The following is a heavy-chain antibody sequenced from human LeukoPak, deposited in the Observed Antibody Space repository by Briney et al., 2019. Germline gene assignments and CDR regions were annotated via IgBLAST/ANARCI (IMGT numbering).Heavy chain of an antibody. J-gene: IGHJ4*02. CDR3: ARDVGGGYFDY. V-gene: IGHV3-21*01. CDR1: GFTFSSYS. D-gene: IGHD2-15*01. Sequence: GGSLRLSCAASGFTFSSYSMNWVRQAPGKGLEWVSSISSSSSYIYYADSVKGRFTISRDNSKNSLYLQMNSLRAEDTAVYYCARDVGGGYFDYWGQGTLVTVSS. CDR2: ISSSSSYI.